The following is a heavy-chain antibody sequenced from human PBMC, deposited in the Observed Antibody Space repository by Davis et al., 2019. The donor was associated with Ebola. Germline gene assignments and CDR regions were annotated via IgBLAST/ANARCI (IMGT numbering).Heavy chain of an antibody. CDR3: ARVLLWFGELVFGYGMDV. CDR1: GGAISSGGYS. Sequence: MPSETLSLTCDVSGGAISSGGYSWNWIRQSPGKGLEWIGDIYYSGSTYLNPSLESRVTISVDTSKNQFSLNLSSVTAADTAVYYCARVLLWFGELVFGYGMDVWGQGTTVTVSS. J-gene: IGHJ6*02. CDR2: IYYSGST. D-gene: IGHD3-10*01. V-gene: IGHV4-30-2*06.